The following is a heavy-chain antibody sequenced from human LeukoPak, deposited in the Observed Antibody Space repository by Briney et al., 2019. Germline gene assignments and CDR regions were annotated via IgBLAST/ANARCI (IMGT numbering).Heavy chain of an antibody. V-gene: IGHV1-3*01. CDR3: ASSRTKRITTNRGVREYYYGMDV. D-gene: IGHD3-10*01. CDR1: GQTFAIYT. Sequence: ASVKVACKTYGQTFAIYTLHWVRQAPGQMREWMGWINAADGNTKYSQTFQGRVIITRDSSANTAYMELSSLTSEDSAVYYCASSRTKRITTNRGVREYYYGMDVWGQGTTVTVSS. J-gene: IGHJ6*02. CDR2: INAADGNT.